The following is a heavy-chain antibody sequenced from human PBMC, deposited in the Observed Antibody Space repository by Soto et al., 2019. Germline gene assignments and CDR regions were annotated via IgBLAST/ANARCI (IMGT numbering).Heavy chain of an antibody. Sequence: QVQLVQSGAEVKKPGASVNVSCKASGYTFTVYYMPWVRQAPGQGREWMGWINPKSGGTMYPQKFQGRVTMTWDTYISTAYMALTRLRSEDTAVYYCARDLAKGGGSAGFDYWGQGTLVTVSS. CDR3: ARDLAKGGGSAGFDY. CDR2: INPKSGGT. D-gene: IGHD1-26*01. J-gene: IGHJ4*02. V-gene: IGHV1-2*02. CDR1: GYTFTVYY.